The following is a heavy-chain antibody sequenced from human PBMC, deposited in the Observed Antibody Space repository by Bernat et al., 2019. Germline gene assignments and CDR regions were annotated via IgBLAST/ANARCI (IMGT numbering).Heavy chain of an antibody. CDR2: IWHDGSNE. CDR3: AKGPWERPEY. J-gene: IGHJ4*02. V-gene: IGHV3-33*06. D-gene: IGHD1-26*01. Sequence: QVQLVESGGGVVQPGRSLRLSCEASKFTFSSYGMHWVRQAPGKGLEWVAVIWHDGSNENYADSVKGRFTIARDNSKNTLYLQMDSLRAEDTAVYYCAKGPWERPEYWGQGTLVTVSS. CDR1: KFTFSSYG.